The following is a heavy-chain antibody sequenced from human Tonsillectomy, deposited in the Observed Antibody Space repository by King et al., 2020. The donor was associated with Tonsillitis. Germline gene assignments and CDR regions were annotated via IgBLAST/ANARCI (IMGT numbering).Heavy chain of an antibody. CDR1: GFTFSSYG. D-gene: IGHD6-19*01. V-gene: IGHV3-30*18. CDR3: AKAPIAVAGRKEFDY. Sequence: VQLVESGGGVVQPGRSLRLSCAASGFTFSSYGMHWVRQAPGKGLEWVAVISYDGSNKYYADSVKGRFTISRDNSKNTLYLQMNSPRAEDTAVYYCAKAPIAVAGRKEFDYWGQGTLVTVSS. J-gene: IGHJ4*02. CDR2: ISYDGSNK.